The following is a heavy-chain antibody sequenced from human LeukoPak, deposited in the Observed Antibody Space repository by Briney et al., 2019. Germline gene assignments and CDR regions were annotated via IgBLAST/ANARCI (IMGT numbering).Heavy chain of an antibody. CDR2: INHSGST. CDR3: ARGRYLPLYFDY. CDR1: GGSFSGYY. Sequence: PSETLSLTCAVYGGSFSGYYWSWIRQPPGKGLEWIGEINHSGSTNYNPSLKSRVTISVDTSKNQFSLKLSSVTAADTAAYYCARGRYLPLYFDYWGQGTLVTVSS. D-gene: IGHD3-16*02. V-gene: IGHV4-34*01. J-gene: IGHJ4*02.